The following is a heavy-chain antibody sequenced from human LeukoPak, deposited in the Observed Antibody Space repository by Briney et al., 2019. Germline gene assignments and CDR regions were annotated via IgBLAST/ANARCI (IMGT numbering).Heavy chain of an antibody. CDR2: IIPIFGTA. Sequence: SVKVSCKASGGTFSSYAISWVRQAPGQGLEWMGGIIPIFGTANYAQKFQGRVTITTDESTSTAYMELSSLRSEDTAVYYCTRAQLEQRLYYYYYYMDVWGKGTTVTVSS. V-gene: IGHV1-69*05. CDR1: GGTFSSYA. J-gene: IGHJ6*03. CDR3: TRAQLEQRLYYYYYYMDV. D-gene: IGHD1/OR15-1a*01.